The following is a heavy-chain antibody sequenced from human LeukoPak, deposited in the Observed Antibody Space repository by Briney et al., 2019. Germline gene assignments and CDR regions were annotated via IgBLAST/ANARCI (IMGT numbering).Heavy chain of an antibody. J-gene: IGHJ1*01. D-gene: IGHD1-26*01. Sequence: PGGSLRLSCAASEFTFRNYAMSWVRQAPGKGLEWVSTISGSGGSTYYADSVKGRFTISRDNSKNTLFLQMNSLRAEDTALYYCAKAGGVVGAMGTEHWGQGTLVTVSS. CDR2: ISGSGGST. CDR1: EFTFRNYA. CDR3: AKAGGVVGAMGTEH. V-gene: IGHV3-23*01.